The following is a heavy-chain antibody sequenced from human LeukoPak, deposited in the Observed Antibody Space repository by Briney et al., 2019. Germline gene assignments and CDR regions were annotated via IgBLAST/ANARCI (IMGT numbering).Heavy chain of an antibody. CDR1: GFTFDDYG. Sequence: GGSLRLSCAASGFTFDDYGMSWVRQAPGKGLEWVSAISGSGGSTYYADSVKGRFTISRDNSKNTLYLQMNSLRAEDTAVYYCAKVRLYYGSGSEVDYWGQGTLVTVSS. J-gene: IGHJ4*02. CDR2: ISGSGGST. CDR3: AKVRLYYGSGSEVDY. D-gene: IGHD3-10*01. V-gene: IGHV3-23*01.